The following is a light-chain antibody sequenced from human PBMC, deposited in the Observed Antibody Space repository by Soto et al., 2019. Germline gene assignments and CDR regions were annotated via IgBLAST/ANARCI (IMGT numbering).Light chain of an antibody. J-gene: IGKJ4*01. CDR3: QQSSPT. CDR2: GAS. CDR1: QSVSSTY. Sequence: EIVLTQSPGTLSLSPGERATLSCRASQSVSSTYLAWYQQRPGQAPRLLIYGASSRATGIPDRTSGSGSGTDFTLTVSRLEPEDFAVYYCQQSSPTFGGGTKVDIK. V-gene: IGKV3-20*01.